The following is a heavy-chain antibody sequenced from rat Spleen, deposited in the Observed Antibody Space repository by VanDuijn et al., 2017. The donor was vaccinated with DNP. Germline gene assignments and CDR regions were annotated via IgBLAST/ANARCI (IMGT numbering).Heavy chain of an antibody. CDR2: IWGDGNT. D-gene: IGHD1-3*01. J-gene: IGHJ2*01. CDR1: GFSLTNYG. Sequence: QVQLKESGPVLVQASETLSLTCTVSGFSLTNYGVIWVRQSPGKGLEWMGIIWGDGNTDYNSALKSRLSISRDTSKSQVLVKMNSLQTEDTAMYFCARGTTVAPFDYWGQGVMVTVSS. CDR3: ARGTTVAPFDY. V-gene: IGHV2S75*01.